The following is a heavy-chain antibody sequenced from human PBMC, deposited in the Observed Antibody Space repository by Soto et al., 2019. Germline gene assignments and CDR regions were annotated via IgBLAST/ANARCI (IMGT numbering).Heavy chain of an antibody. D-gene: IGHD6-13*01. J-gene: IGHJ6*02. Sequence: EVQLVQSGAEVKKPGESLRISCKGSGYSFTTYWISWVRQMPGKGLEWMGTIDPSDSYANYSPSFQGHVTISTDKSTSTAYLQWSSLQASDTAMYYCARTKYTSTWSYGMDVWGQGTTVTVSS. CDR2: IDPSDSYA. CDR3: ARTKYTSTWSYGMDV. V-gene: IGHV5-10-1*01. CDR1: GYSFTTYW.